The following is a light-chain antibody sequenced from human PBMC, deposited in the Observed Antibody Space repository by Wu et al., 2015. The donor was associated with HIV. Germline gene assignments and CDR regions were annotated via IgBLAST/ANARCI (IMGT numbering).Light chain of an antibody. Sequence: DIQMTQSPSTLSASVGDRVTITCRASQSISSWLAWYQQKPGKAPKLLIYKASSLERGVPSRFSGSGSGTEFTLTISSLQPDDFATYYCQQYNTDLRTFGQGTKVEI. CDR1: QSISSW. J-gene: IGKJ1*01. V-gene: IGKV1-5*03. CDR2: KAS. CDR3: QQYNTDLRT.